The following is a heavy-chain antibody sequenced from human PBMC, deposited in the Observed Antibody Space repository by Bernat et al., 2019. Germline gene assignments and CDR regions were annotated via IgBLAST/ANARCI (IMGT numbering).Heavy chain of an antibody. CDR2: ILYDGSDK. CDR3: VKNSQDYGYYYDGMDV. J-gene: IGHJ6*02. D-gene: IGHD4-17*01. Sequence: QVQLVESGGGVVQPGRSLRLSCAASGFTFGTYGMHWVRQAPGKGLEWVAAILYDGSDKYYADSVKDRFTISRDNSKNTLYLQMNSLRAEDTAVYYCVKNSQDYGYYYDGMDVWGQGTTVTVSS. V-gene: IGHV3-30*18. CDR1: GFTFGTYG.